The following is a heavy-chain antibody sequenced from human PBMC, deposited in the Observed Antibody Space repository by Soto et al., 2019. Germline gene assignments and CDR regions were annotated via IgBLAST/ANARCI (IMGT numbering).Heavy chain of an antibody. D-gene: IGHD3-3*01. V-gene: IGHV1-24*01. Sequence: ASVKVSCKVSGYTLTELSMHWVRQAPGKGLEWMGGFDPEDGETIYAQKFQGRVTMTEDTSTDTAYMELSSLRSEDTAVYYCATVTPTYYDFWSGPFDYWGQGTLVTVSS. J-gene: IGHJ4*02. CDR1: GYTLTELS. CDR2: FDPEDGET. CDR3: ATVTPTYYDFWSGPFDY.